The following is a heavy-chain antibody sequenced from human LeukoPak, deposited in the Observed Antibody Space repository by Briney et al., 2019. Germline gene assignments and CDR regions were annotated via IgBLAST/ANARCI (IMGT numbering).Heavy chain of an antibody. CDR3: ARESSRGAFDI. D-gene: IGHD6-13*01. CDR2: IYYSEST. Sequence: SETLSLTCTVSGGSISSSRYYWGWIRHPPGKGLEWIGNIYYSESTYYNPSLKSRVTISVDTSKNQFSLKLSSVTAADTAVYYCARESSRGAFDIWGQGTMVTVSS. V-gene: IGHV4-39*07. CDR1: GGSISSSRYY. J-gene: IGHJ3*02.